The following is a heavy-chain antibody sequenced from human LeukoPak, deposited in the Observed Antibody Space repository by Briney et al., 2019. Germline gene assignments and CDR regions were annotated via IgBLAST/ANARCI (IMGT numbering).Heavy chain of an antibody. CDR3: ARKDGDY. CDR1: EFTVSGDY. J-gene: IGHJ4*02. CDR2: IYTNGAT. V-gene: IGHV4-59*10. Sequence: MPGGSLRLSCAASEFTVSGDYMTWVRQAPGKGLEWIGLIYTNGATTLNPSLKSRVAMSVDLAKNQLFLKLASVTAADTAMYYCARKDGDYWGQGTLVTVSS.